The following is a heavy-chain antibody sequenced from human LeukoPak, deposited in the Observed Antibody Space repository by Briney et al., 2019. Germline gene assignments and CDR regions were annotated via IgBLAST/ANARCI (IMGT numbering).Heavy chain of an antibody. CDR3: ARDQPLRLRQLYYYYMDV. CDR1: GFTFSSYW. CDR2: INSDGSST. Sequence: GGSLRLSCAASGFTFSSYWMHWVRHAPGKGLVWVSRINSDGSSTSYADSVKGRFTISRDNAKNTLYLQMNGLRAEDTAVYYCARDQPLRLRQLYYYYMDVWGKGTTVTVSS. D-gene: IGHD6-25*01. J-gene: IGHJ6*03. V-gene: IGHV3-74*01.